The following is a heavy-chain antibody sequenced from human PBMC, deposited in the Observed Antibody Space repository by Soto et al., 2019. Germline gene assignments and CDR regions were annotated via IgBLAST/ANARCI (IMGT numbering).Heavy chain of an antibody. J-gene: IGHJ6*02. D-gene: IGHD6-19*01. CDR1: GGAISSSSHY. CDR3: ARHDRYDSGWYTAWSYCYAMAV. V-gene: IGHV4-39*01. Sequence: QLQLQASGPGLVKPSETLSLTCTVSGGAISSSSHYWGWIRQPQGKGLEWIATIYYSGNSDYNPSLMSRVSISGDKSKNPLSLRLTSVTAADTAVFSCARHDRYDSGWYTAWSYCYAMAVWGPGATVTVSS. CDR2: IYYSGNS.